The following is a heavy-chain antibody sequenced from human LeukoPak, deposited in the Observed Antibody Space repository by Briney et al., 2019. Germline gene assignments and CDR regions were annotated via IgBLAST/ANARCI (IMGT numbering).Heavy chain of an antibody. CDR2: IYYSGST. CDR1: GGSISSTSYY. J-gene: IGHJ4*02. V-gene: IGHV4-39*01. CDR3: ARTDGSGSYYNQNFDY. Sequence: SETLSLTCTVSGGSISSTSYYWGWIRQPPGKGLEWIGSIYYSGSTYYNPSLKSRVTISVDTSKNQFSLKLSSVTAADTAVYYCARTDGSGSYYNQNFDYWGQGTLVTVSS. D-gene: IGHD3-10*01.